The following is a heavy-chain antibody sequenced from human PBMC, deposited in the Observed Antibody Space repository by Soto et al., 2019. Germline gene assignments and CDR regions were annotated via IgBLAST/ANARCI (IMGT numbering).Heavy chain of an antibody. D-gene: IGHD2-21*02. Sequence: QVQLVQSGAEVKKPGSSVKVSCKASGGTFSSYAISWVRQAPGQGLEWMGGIIPIFGTANYAQKFQGRVTITADESTSTAYMELSSLRSEDTAVYYCARKGIDCGGDCYAGPKYYYYYYGMDVWGQGTTVTVSS. CDR2: IIPIFGTA. J-gene: IGHJ6*02. CDR3: ARKGIDCGGDCYAGPKYYYYYYGMDV. CDR1: GGTFSSYA. V-gene: IGHV1-69*01.